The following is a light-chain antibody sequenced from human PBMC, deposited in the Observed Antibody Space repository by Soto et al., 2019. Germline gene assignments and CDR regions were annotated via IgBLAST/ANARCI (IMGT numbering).Light chain of an antibody. CDR1: QGISTY. CDR2: AAS. J-gene: IGKJ1*01. V-gene: IGKV1-39*01. Sequence: DIQMTQSPSSLSESAGDRVTIICRASQGISTYLNWYQQKPGKAPKLQIYAASSLQSGVPSRFSGSGSETDFTLTISSLQPEDFATYSCQQSYSTTWTFGQGTKVDIK. CDR3: QQSYSTTWT.